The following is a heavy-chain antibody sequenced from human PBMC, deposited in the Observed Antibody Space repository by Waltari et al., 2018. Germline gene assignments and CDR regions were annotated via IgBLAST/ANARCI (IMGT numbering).Heavy chain of an antibody. CDR1: GFIFSNYG. D-gene: IGHD6-13*01. J-gene: IGHJ4*02. CDR3: ARDDVDSSSFGGF. CDR2: SSADNGNT. Sequence: QLQLVQSGAEVKKPGASVKVSCKGSGFIFSNYGITWVRQAPGQGLEWMGWSSADNGNTNYDQKFQGRVTMTTDTSTSTAYMELRSLRSDDTAVYYWARDDVDSSSFGGFWGQGTLVTVSS. V-gene: IGHV1-18*01.